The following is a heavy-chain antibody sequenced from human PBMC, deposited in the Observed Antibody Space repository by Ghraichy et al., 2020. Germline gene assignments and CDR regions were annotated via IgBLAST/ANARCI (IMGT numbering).Heavy chain of an antibody. Sequence: SQTLSLTCTVSGGSISSYYWSWIRQPPGKGLEWIGYIYYSGSTNYNPSLKSRVTISVDTSKNQFSLKLSSVTAADTAVYYCARLPSPSHCSSTSCGAFDIWGQGTMVTVSS. J-gene: IGHJ3*02. D-gene: IGHD2-2*01. CDR2: IYYSGST. CDR1: GGSISSYY. V-gene: IGHV4-59*08. CDR3: ARLPSPSHCSSTSCGAFDI.